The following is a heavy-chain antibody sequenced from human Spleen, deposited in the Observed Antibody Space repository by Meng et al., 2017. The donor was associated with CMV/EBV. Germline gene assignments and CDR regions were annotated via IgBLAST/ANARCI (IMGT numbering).Heavy chain of an antibody. CDR1: GGSISSGDYY. V-gene: IGHV4-30-4*08. CDR2: IYYSGST. CDR3: ARGGSSWQNFDY. Sequence: LRLSCTVSGGSISSGDYYWSWIRQPPGKGLEWIGYIYYSGSTYYNPSLKSRVTISEDTSKNQFSLKLSSVTAADTAVYYCARGGSSWQNFDYWGQGTLVTVSS. J-gene: IGHJ4*02. D-gene: IGHD2-2*01.